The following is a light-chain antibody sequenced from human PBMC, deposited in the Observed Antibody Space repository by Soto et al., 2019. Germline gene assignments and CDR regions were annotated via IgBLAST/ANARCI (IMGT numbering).Light chain of an antibody. CDR2: GAS. CDR1: QSVSSGY. J-gene: IGKJ2*01. CDR3: QQYGISQNT. V-gene: IGKV3-20*01. Sequence: ETVMTQSPGTLSLSPGERATLSCMASQSVSSGYLAWYQQKPGQAPRLLIFGASNRATGIPDRFTGSGSGTDFTLTISRLEHEDFAVYYCQQYGISQNTFGQGTKLEIK.